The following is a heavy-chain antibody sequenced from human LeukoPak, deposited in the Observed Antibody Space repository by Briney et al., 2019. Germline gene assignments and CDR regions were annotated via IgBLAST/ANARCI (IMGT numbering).Heavy chain of an antibody. Sequence: ASVKVSCKASGYTFTSYGISWVRQAPGQGREWMGWIRAYNGNTNYAQKLQGRVTMTTGTSTSTAYMKLRSLRSDDTAVYYWARVWVDEVKALYRSGWYVDYWGQGTLVTVSS. CDR2: IRAYNGNT. D-gene: IGHD6-19*01. J-gene: IGHJ4*02. CDR3: ARVWVDEVKALYRSGWYVDY. CDR1: GYTFTSYG. V-gene: IGHV1-18*01.